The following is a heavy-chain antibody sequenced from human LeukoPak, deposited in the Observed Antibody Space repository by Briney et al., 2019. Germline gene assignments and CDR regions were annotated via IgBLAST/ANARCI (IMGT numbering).Heavy chain of an antibody. V-gene: IGHV3-48*03. CDR2: ISSSGSTI. D-gene: IGHD2-21*01. Sequence: GGSLRLSCAASGFTFSSYEMNWVRQAPGKGLEWVSYISSSGSTIYHADSVKGRFTISRDNAKNSLYLQMNSLRAEDTAVYYCALWSFKYFQHWGQGTLVTVSS. CDR3: ALWSFKYFQH. CDR1: GFTFSSYE. J-gene: IGHJ1*01.